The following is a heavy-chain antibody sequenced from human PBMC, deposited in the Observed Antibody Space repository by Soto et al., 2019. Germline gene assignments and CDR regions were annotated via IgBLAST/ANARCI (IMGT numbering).Heavy chain of an antibody. Sequence: QVRLVQSGAELKRPGSSVKVSCRVSGDSDGIYNIAWVRQAPGQGLEWLGGIVPLIGTTDYSQRFRGRVTMTADESTGTAYLELHSLKAEDTAVYYCAGRAMAVTWLDPWGQGTPVIVSA. V-gene: IGHV1-69*01. CDR3: AGRAMAVTWLDP. CDR2: IVPLIGTT. D-gene: IGHD6-19*01. J-gene: IGHJ5*02. CDR1: GDSDGIYN.